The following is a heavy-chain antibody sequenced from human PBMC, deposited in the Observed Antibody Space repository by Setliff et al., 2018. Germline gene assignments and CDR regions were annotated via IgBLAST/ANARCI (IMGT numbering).Heavy chain of an antibody. CDR2: IWGDGGTK. CDR1: GFTFSTYR. D-gene: IGHD2-15*01. J-gene: IGHJ4*02. Sequence: GGSLRLSCAASGFTFSTYRMHWVRQAPGKGLEWVAVIWGDGGTKYHADSVKGRFTISRDNSKNTLYLQMNSLRPEDTAVYCARTCSGSGCYAGLESWGQGTPVTVSS. CDR3: ARTCSGSGCYAGLES. V-gene: IGHV3-33*08.